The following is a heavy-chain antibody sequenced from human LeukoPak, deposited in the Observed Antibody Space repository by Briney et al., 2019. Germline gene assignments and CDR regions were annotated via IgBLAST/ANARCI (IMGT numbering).Heavy chain of an antibody. CDR2: IIPIFGTA. D-gene: IGHD6-6*01. Sequence: SVEVSCKASGGTFSSYAISWVRQAPGQGLEWMGGIIPIFGTANYAQKFQGRVTITADESTSTAYMELSSLRSEDTAVYYCARWEYSSSSPLLDYWGQGTLVTVSS. CDR1: GGTFSSYA. J-gene: IGHJ4*02. CDR3: ARWEYSSSSPLLDY. V-gene: IGHV1-69*13.